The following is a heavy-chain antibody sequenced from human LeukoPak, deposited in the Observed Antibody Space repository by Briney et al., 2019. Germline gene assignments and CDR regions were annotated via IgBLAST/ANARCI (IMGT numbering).Heavy chain of an antibody. J-gene: IGHJ4*02. D-gene: IGHD2-21*02. Sequence: GASVKVSCKASGYTFTAYYMHWVRQAPGQGLEWMGWINPNSGGTNYAQNFQGRVTMTRDTSITTAYMDLSRLRSDDTAVYYCARARLAYCGSDCYSGVDYWGQGTLVTVSS. CDR2: INPNSGGT. CDR3: ARARLAYCGSDCYSGVDY. CDR1: GYTFTAYY. V-gene: IGHV1-2*02.